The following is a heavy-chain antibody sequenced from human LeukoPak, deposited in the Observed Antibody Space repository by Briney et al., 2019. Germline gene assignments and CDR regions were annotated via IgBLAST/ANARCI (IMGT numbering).Heavy chain of an antibody. V-gene: IGHV1-8*02. CDR2: MNPNSGNT. Sequence: ASVKVSCKASGYTFTTHDINWVRLAPGPGLEWMGWMNPNSGNTGFAQKFQGRVSITRNTSISTAYLELSSLRSEDTAVDYCARLVNQFDYVTGRFDYWGQGTLVTVSS. D-gene: IGHD4-17*01. J-gene: IGHJ4*02. CDR1: GYTFTTHD. CDR3: ARLVNQFDYVTGRFDY.